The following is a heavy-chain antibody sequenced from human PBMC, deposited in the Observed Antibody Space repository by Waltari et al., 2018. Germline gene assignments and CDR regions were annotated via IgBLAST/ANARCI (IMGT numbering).Heavy chain of an antibody. CDR2: INHAGLT. V-gene: IGHV4-34*01. D-gene: IGHD2-8*02. CDR3: VRLEDCTGPGGPCYSADPFAMDV. CDR1: AWDLRPYY. J-gene: IGHJ6*02. Sequence: QVELQQWGAGLLQPSETLSPTCAVSAWDLRPYYWGWIRQTPGKGLEWIGEINHAGLTNLHPSLRSRVSISVDPSKRQFFLQLKSVTAADTALYYCVRLEDCTGPGGPCYSADPFAMDVWGRGTTVTVSS.